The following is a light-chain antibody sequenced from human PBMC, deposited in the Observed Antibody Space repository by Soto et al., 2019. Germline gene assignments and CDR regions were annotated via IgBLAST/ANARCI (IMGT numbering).Light chain of an antibody. CDR1: SSNIGSYT. CDR3: AAWDNSLNGLV. J-gene: IGLJ2*01. Sequence: QSVLTQPPSASGTPGQRVTISCTGSSSNIGSYTVNWYQQHPGTTPKLLIYSNNQRPSAGPDRFSGSKTCTYASLAISGLQSEDEAAYYCAAWDNSLNGLVFGGGTKLTVL. V-gene: IGLV1-44*01. CDR2: SNN.